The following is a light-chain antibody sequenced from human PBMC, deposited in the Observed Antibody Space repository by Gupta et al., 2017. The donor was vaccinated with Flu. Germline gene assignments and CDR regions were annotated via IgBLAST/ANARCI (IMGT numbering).Light chain of an antibody. J-gene: IGLJ2*01. Sequence: SPGKTASLTCSGDRLGDKFASWYQQKAGQHRFLVIYKDSKRAAGIPERFSGSNSGNRATLTISETLPMAEDYYYCQAWDGSAVVFGGGTKLTVL. CDR3: QAWDGSAVV. V-gene: IGLV3-1*01. CDR1: RLGDKF. CDR2: KDS.